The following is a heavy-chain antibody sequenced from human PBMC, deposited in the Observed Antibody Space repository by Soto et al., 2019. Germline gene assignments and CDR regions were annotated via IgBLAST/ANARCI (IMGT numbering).Heavy chain of an antibody. J-gene: IGHJ4*02. D-gene: IGHD3-3*01. CDR1: GGSFIGYY. CDR2: INHSGST. Sequence: KPSETLSLTCAVYGGSFIGYYWSWIRQPPGKGLEWIGEINHSGSTNYNPSLKSRVTISVDTSKNQFSLKLSSVTAADTAVYYCARSGYYPKYDYWGQGTLVTVSS. CDR3: ARSGYYPKYDY. V-gene: IGHV4-34*01.